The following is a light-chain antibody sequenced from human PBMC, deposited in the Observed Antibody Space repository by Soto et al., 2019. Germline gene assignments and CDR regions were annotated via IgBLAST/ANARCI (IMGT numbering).Light chain of an antibody. CDR1: SSDVGSYNL. CDR3: CSYAGSSTPYV. Sequence: QSVLTQPVSVSGSPGQSITISCTGTSSDVGSYNLVSWYQQHPGKAPKLMIYEVSKRPSGVSNRFSGSKSGNTASLTISGLQAEDEADYYCCSYAGSSTPYVFGTGTNVTV. V-gene: IGLV2-23*02. J-gene: IGLJ1*01. CDR2: EVS.